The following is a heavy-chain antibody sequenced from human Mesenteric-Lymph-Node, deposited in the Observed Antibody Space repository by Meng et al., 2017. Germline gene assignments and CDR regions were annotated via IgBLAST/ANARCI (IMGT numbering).Heavy chain of an antibody. J-gene: IGHJ6*02. V-gene: IGHV1-18*01. CDR2: ISAYNGNT. Sequence: ASVKVSCKASGYSFISYGISWVRQAPGQGLEWMGWISAYNGNTNYAQKLQGRVTMTTDTSTSTAYMELRSLRSDDTAVYYCARDIGQYYYDDPGGMDVWGQGTTVTVSS. CDR1: GYSFISYG. CDR3: ARDIGQYYYDDPGGMDV. D-gene: IGHD3-22*01.